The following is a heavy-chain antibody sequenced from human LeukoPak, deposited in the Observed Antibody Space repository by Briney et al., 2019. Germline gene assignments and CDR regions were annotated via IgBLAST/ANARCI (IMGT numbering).Heavy chain of an antibody. CDR2: ISGSGGST. CDR3: AKEGGATYYDILTGYPHYYFDY. CDR1: GFTFSSYA. V-gene: IGHV3-23*01. D-gene: IGHD3-9*01. Sequence: GGSLRPSCAASGFTFSSYAMSWVRQAPGKGLEWVSAISGSGGSTYYADSVKGRFTISRDNSKNTLYLQMNSLRAEDTAVYYCAKEGGATYYDILTGYPHYYFDYWGQGTLVTVSS. J-gene: IGHJ4*02.